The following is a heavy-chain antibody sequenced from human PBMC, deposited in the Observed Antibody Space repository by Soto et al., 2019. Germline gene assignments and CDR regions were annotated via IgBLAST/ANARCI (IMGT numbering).Heavy chain of an antibody. CDR2: IWYDGSNK. V-gene: IGHV3-33*01. Sequence: GESLKISCAASGFTFSSYGMHWVRQAPGKGLEWVAVIWYDGSNKYYADSVKGRFTISRDNSKNTLYLQMNSLRAEDTAVYYCASGGWLQFGAFDYWGQGTLVTVSS. D-gene: IGHD5-12*01. CDR3: ASGGWLQFGAFDY. J-gene: IGHJ4*02. CDR1: GFTFSSYG.